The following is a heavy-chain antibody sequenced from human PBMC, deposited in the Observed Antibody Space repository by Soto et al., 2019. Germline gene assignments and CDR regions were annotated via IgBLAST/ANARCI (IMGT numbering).Heavy chain of an antibody. J-gene: IGHJ5*02. CDR2: IYYSGST. V-gene: IGHV4-59*01. CDR3: ASALYCSGGSCSFDP. Sequence: SETLSLTCTVSGCSISSYYWSWIRQPPGKGLEWIGYIYYSGSTNYNPSLKSRVTISVDTSKNQFSLKLSSVTAADTAVYYCASALYCSGGSCSFDPWGQGTLVTVSS. CDR1: GCSISSYY. D-gene: IGHD2-15*01.